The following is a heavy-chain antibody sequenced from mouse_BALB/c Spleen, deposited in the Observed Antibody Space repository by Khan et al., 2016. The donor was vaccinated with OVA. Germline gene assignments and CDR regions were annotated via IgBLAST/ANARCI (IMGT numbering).Heavy chain of an antibody. D-gene: IGHD1-1*01. CDR2: IWSDGST. CDR1: GFSLTSYG. J-gene: IGHJ4*01. V-gene: IGHV2-6-1*01. CDR3: ARHAFSYFGTAIDY. Sequence: VQLQESGPGLVAPSQSLSITCTISGFSLTSYGVHWVSQPPGKGLEWLVMIWSDGSTTYYSPLKSRLSISKDNSKNQVVLKINSLQTYDTATYYCARHAFSYFGTAIDYWGQGTSVTVSS.